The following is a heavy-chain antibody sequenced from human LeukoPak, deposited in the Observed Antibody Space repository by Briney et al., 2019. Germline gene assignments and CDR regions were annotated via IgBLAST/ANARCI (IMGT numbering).Heavy chain of an antibody. Sequence: GGSLRLSCAASGFTFSSYSMNWVRQAPGKGLEWVSSISSSSSYIYYADSVKGRFTISRDNAKNSLYLQMNSLRAEDTAVYYCAKGDYYDSSGYYYVRWGQGTLVTVSS. J-gene: IGHJ4*02. CDR3: AKGDYYDSSGYYYVR. CDR2: ISSSSSYI. V-gene: IGHV3-21*04. D-gene: IGHD3-22*01. CDR1: GFTFSSYS.